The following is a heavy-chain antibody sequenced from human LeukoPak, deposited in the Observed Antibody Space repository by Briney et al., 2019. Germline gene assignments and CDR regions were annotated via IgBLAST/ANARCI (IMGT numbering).Heavy chain of an antibody. Sequence: GGSLRLSCAASGFTFSSYWMSWVRQAQGKWLEWVANIKQDGSEKYYVDSVKGRFTISRDNAKNSLYLQMNSLRAEDTAVYYCARDDYYGSGSFDYWGQGTLVTVSS. CDR2: IKQDGSEK. CDR1: GFTFSSYW. CDR3: ARDDYYGSGSFDY. V-gene: IGHV3-7*01. J-gene: IGHJ4*02. D-gene: IGHD3-10*01.